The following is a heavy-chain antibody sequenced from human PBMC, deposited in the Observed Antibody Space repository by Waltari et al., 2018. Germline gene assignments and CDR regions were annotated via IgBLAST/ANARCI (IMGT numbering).Heavy chain of an antibody. CDR2: INHRGST. V-gene: IGHV4-34*01. J-gene: IGHJ5*02. CDR1: GGSFSGYY. CDR3: ARGVKRGPAAIKCGWFDP. D-gene: IGHD2-2*02. Sequence: QVQLQQWGTGLLKPSETLSLTCAVYGGSFSGYYWSWIRQPPGEGLEWIGEINHRGSTNYNPSLKSRVTISVDTSKNQFSLKLSSVTAADTAVYYCARGVKRGPAAIKCGWFDPWGQGTLVTVSS.